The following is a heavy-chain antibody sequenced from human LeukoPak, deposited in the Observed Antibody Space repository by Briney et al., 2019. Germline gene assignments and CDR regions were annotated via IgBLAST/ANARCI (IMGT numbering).Heavy chain of an antibody. CDR3: AREVIVHHPAFGD. Sequence: SVKVSCKTSGYSFTTYSISWVRQAPGQGLEWMGDIAPMFEKANYARKFQGRVTMTADQSTSTVYMELSSLESDDTAIYYCAREVIVHHPAFGDWGQGTQVTVSS. CDR1: GYSFTTYS. CDR2: IAPMFEKA. V-gene: IGHV1-69*01. D-gene: IGHD2-15*01. J-gene: IGHJ1*01.